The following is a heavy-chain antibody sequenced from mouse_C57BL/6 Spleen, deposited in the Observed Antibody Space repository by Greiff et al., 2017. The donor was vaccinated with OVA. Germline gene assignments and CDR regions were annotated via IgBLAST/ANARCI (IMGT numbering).Heavy chain of an antibody. V-gene: IGHV1-59*01. J-gene: IGHJ3*01. CDR1: GYTFTSYW. CDR2: IDPSDSGT. Sequence: QVQLQQPGAELVRPGTSVKLSCKASGYTFTSYWMHWVKQRPGQGLEWIGVIDPSDSGTNYNQKFKGKATLTVDTSSSTAYMQLSSLTSEDSAVYYCARQLRLPWFAYWGQGTLVTVSA. CDR3: ARQLRLPWFAY. D-gene: IGHD3-2*02.